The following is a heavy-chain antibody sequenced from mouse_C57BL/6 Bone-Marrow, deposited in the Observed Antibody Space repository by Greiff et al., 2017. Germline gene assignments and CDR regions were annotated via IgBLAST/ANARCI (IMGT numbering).Heavy chain of an antibody. Sequence: QVQLKESGAELASPGASVTLSCKASGYTFTDHIMNWVKKRPGQGLEWIGRIYPVSGDTNYNQKFMGKATFSVDRSSSTVYMVLNSLTSEDPAVYYCGSGGYGNLCDAMDYWGQGTSVTVSS. D-gene: IGHD2-1*01. V-gene: IGHV1-11*01. CDR1: GYTFTDHI. CDR2: IYPVSGDT. J-gene: IGHJ4*01. CDR3: GSGGYGNLCDAMDY.